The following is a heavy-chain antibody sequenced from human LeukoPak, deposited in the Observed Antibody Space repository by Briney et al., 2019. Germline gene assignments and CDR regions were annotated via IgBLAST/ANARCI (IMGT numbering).Heavy chain of an antibody. CDR3: AELGITMIGGV. V-gene: IGHV3-7*01. J-gene: IGHJ6*04. D-gene: IGHD3-10*02. CDR1: GFTFTNYW. CDR2: IKQDGSEK. Sequence: GGSLRLSCAASGFTFTNYWMSWVRQAPGKGLEWVANIKQDGSEKYYVDSVKGRFTISRDNAKNSLYLQMNSLRAEDTAVYYCAELGITMIGGVWGKGTTVTISS.